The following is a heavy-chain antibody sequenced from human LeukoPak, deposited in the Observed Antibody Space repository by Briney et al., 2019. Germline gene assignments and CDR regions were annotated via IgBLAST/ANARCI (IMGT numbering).Heavy chain of an antibody. J-gene: IGHJ4*02. CDR2: ISSSSSYI. CDR1: GFTFSSYS. D-gene: IGHD2-2*03. CDR3: ARDGYCSSTSCSFDY. V-gene: IGHV3-21*01. Sequence: GGSLRLSCAASGFTFSSYSMNWVRQAPGKGLECVSSISSSSSYIYYADSVKGRFTISRDNAKNSLYLQMNSLRAEDTAVYYCARDGYCSSTSCSFDYWGQGTLVTVSS.